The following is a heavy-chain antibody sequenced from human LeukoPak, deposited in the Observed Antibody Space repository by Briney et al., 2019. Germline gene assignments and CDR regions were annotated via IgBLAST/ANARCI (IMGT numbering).Heavy chain of an antibody. Sequence: GASVKVSCKASGYTFTGYYMHWVRQAPGQGLEWMGWINPNSGDTNYAHKFQGRVTMTRDTSISTAYMELSRLRSDDTAVYYCAREETVVTPNGFDYWGQGTLVTVSS. V-gene: IGHV1-2*07. CDR1: GYTFTGYY. D-gene: IGHD4-23*01. CDR2: INPNSGDT. J-gene: IGHJ4*02. CDR3: AREETVVTPNGFDY.